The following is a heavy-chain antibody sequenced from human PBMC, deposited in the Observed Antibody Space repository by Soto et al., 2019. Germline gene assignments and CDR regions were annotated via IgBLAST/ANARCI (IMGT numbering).Heavy chain of an antibody. CDR1: GGSFSGYY. CDR3: SYCSGGSCYRDY. J-gene: IGHJ4*02. V-gene: IGHV4-34*01. Sequence: QVQLQQWGAGLLKPSETLSLTCAVYGGSFSGYYWSWIRQPPGKGLEWIGEINHSGSTNYNPSLKSRVTISVDTSKNQFSLKLSSVTAADTAVYYCSYCSGGSCYRDYWGQGTLVTVSS. D-gene: IGHD2-15*01. CDR2: INHSGST.